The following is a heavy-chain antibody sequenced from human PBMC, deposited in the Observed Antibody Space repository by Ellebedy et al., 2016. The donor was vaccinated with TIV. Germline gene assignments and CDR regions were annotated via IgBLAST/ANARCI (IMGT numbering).Heavy chain of an antibody. CDR2: IWYDGSNK. D-gene: IGHD3/OR15-3a*01. CDR1: GYTFSNYG. CDR3: ARAADDLWTGNYYYYYGMDV. Sequence: GESLKISCAASGYTFSNYGMHCVRQTPGKGLEWVAVIWYDGSNKYYGDSMKGRFTISRDNSKNTLYLQMNSLRAEDTAVYYCARAADDLWTGNYYYYYGMDVWGQGTMVTVSS. J-gene: IGHJ6*02. V-gene: IGHV3-33*01.